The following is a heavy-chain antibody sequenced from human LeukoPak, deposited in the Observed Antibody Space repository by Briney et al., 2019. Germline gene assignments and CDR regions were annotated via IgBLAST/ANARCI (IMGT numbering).Heavy chain of an antibody. CDR2: ISSDGNGK. V-gene: IGHV3-30*03. CDR1: GVTFSSYG. D-gene: IGHD3-10*01. CDR3: ARDSTYYYESGSSGPHYFDN. Sequence: GGSLRLSCAASGVTFSSYGMHWVRQAPGKGLEWVALISSDGNGKLYGDSVKGRFTISRDDSKSTLYLQMNSLRPEDTAVYYCARDSTYYYESGSSGPHYFDNWGQGTLVTVSS. J-gene: IGHJ4*02.